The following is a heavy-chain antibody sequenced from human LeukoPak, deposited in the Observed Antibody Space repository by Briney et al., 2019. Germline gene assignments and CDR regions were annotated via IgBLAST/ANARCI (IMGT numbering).Heavy chain of an antibody. CDR3: TTIGGLGTDDY. D-gene: IGHD7-27*01. V-gene: IGHV3-7*01. CDR1: GFGFSSYW. J-gene: IGHJ4*02. CDR2: IKVDGTDK. Sequence: GGSLRLSCAASGFGFSSYWMSWVRQAPGKGLEWVAYIKVDGTDKYYLDSVEGRFTISRDNAKNSLYLQMNRLRAEDTAVYYCTTIGGLGTDDYWGQGTLVTVSS.